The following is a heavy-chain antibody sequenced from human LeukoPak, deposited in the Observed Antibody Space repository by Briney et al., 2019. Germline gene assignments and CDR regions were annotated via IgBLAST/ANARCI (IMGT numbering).Heavy chain of an antibody. Sequence: SVKVSCKSSGGTFSSYAIIWVRQAPGQGLEWMGGIIPIFGTANYAQKFQGRVTITADESTSTAYMELSSLRSEDTAVYYCARTSSGYYASDAFDIWGQGTMVTVSS. J-gene: IGHJ3*02. CDR3: ARTSSGYYASDAFDI. V-gene: IGHV1-69*13. CDR1: GGTFSSYA. D-gene: IGHD3-22*01. CDR2: IIPIFGTA.